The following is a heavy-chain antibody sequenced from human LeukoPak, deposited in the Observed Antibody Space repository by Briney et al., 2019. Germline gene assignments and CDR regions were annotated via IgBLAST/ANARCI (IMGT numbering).Heavy chain of an antibody. CDR2: ISGSDSST. V-gene: IGHV3-23*01. J-gene: IGHJ4*02. D-gene: IGHD6-13*01. CDR1: GFTFSSYA. CDR3: AKGTSSSWTYFDY. Sequence: GGSLRLSCAASGFTFSSYAMSWVRQAPGKGLEWVSVISGSDSSTYHADSVKGRFTISRDNPKNTLYLQMNSLRAEDTAVYYCAKGTSSSWTYFDYWGQGTLVTASS.